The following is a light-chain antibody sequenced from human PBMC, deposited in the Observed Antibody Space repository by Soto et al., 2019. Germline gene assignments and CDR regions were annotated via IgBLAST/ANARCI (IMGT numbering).Light chain of an antibody. J-gene: IGKJ1*01. V-gene: IGKV3-15*01. CDR3: LQYHNLWA. Sequence: ILMTHSPATVSVSPWKGAPLSVRASQNIYYNVAWYQQRPGQAPRLLIYRASTRAPGVPARFSGSGSGTEFTLTISSLQPEDFTVYSCLQYHNLWAFGQGTKVDNK. CDR1: QNIYYN. CDR2: RAS.